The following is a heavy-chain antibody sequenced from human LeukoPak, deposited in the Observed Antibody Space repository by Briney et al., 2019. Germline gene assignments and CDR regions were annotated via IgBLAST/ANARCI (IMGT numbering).Heavy chain of an antibody. CDR1: GGSFSGYY. Sequence: PSETLSLTCAVYGGSFSGYYWSWIRQPPGKGLEWIGEINHSGSTNYNPSLKSRVTISVDTSKNQFSLKLSSVTAADTAVYYCARVANVDTPAYYYYYGMDVWGQGTTVTVSS. CDR2: INHSGST. CDR3: ARVANVDTPAYYYYYGMDV. V-gene: IGHV4-34*01. D-gene: IGHD5-18*01. J-gene: IGHJ6*02.